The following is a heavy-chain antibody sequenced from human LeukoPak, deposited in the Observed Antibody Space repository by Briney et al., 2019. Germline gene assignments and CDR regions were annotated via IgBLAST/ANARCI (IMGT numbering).Heavy chain of an antibody. D-gene: IGHD3-9*01. CDR2: ISSSSTYI. J-gene: IGHJ4*02. V-gene: IGHV3-21*01. CDR3: ARSGILTGFDY. CDR1: GLTFSSYT. Sequence: PGGSLRLSCAASGLTFSSYTMNWVRQAPGKGLEWVSSISSSSTYIYYADSLKGRFTISRDNAKDSLSLQLNSPRAEDTAVYYCARSGILTGFDYWGQGTLVTVSS.